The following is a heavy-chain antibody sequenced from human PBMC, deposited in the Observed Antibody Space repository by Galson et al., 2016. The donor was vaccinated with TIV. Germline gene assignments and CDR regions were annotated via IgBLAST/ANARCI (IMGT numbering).Heavy chain of an antibody. J-gene: IGHJ5*02. D-gene: IGHD3-10*01. CDR2: ISAYDGHT. Sequence: SVKVSCKASGYTFINYGITRVRQAPEQGLEWRGWISAYDGHTNYALKFQGRVTVTTDTATRTAYMDLRSLTADDAAVYYCARDMGHLDPWGQGTLVTVSS. V-gene: IGHV1-18*01. CDR1: GYTFINYG. CDR3: ARDMGHLDP.